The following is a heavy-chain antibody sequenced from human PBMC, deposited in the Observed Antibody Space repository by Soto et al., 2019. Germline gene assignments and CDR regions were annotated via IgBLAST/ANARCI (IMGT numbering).Heavy chain of an antibody. CDR3: ARDISIVGATWYYGMDV. V-gene: IGHV3-33*01. CDR1: GFTFSSYG. Sequence: GGSLRLSCAASGFTFSSYGMHWVRQAPGKGLEWVAVIWYDGSNNNYANSVKGPFTITRDNSKNTLYLQMNRLRTEDTAVYYCARDISIVGATWYYGMDVWGQGTTVTVSS. CDR2: IWYDGSNN. J-gene: IGHJ6*02. D-gene: IGHD1-26*01.